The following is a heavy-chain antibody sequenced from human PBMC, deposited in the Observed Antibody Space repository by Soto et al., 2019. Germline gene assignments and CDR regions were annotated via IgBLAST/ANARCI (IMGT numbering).Heavy chain of an antibody. D-gene: IGHD2-2*01. Sequence: SETLSLTCTVSGGSISSYYWSWIRQPAGKGLEWIGRIYTSGSTNYNPSLKSRVTMSVDTSKNQFSLKLSSVTAADTAVYYCARDLFRAVVPAAMGWFGPWGQGTLVTVSS. J-gene: IGHJ5*02. V-gene: IGHV4-4*07. CDR3: ARDLFRAVVPAAMGWFGP. CDR1: GGSISSYY. CDR2: IYTSGST.